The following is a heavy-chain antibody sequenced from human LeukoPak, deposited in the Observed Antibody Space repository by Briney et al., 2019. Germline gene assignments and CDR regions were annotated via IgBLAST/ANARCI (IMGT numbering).Heavy chain of an antibody. V-gene: IGHV3-21*01. CDR2: ISSSSSYI. CDR1: GVTFSSYS. CDR3: ARDHSPRHDYYDSSSSPAY. J-gene: IGHJ4*02. D-gene: IGHD3-22*01. Sequence: GGSLRLSCAASGVTFSSYSMNWVRQAPGKGLEWDSSISSSSSYIYYADSVKGRFTISRDNAKNSLYLQMNSLRAEDTAVYYCARDHSPRHDYYDSSSSPAYWGQGTLVTVSS.